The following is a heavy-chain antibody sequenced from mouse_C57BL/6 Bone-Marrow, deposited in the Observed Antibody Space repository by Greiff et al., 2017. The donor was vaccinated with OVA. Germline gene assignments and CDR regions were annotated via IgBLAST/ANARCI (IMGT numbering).Heavy chain of an antibody. CDR2: IDPNSGGT. D-gene: IGHD1-1*01. CDR1: GYTFTSYW. Sequence: QVQLQQPGAELVKPGASVKLSCKASGYTFTSYWMHWIGRIDPNSGGTKYNEKFKSKATLTVDKPSSTAYMQLSSLTSEDSAVYYCASITTVPFYYAMDYWGQGTSVTVSS. J-gene: IGHJ4*01. CDR3: ASITTVPFYYAMDY. V-gene: IGHV1-72*01.